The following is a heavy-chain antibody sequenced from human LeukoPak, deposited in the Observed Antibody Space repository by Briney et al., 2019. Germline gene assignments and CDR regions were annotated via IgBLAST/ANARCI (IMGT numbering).Heavy chain of an antibody. CDR3: ARQAPPTSPITY. CDR2: IYPSDSDT. V-gene: IGHV5-51*01. CDR1: GYSFTSYW. J-gene: IGHJ4*02. D-gene: IGHD1-14*01. Sequence: GESLKISCKGSGYSFTSYWIGWVRQMPGKGLEWMGIIYPSDSDTRYSPSFQGQVTISADKSISTAYLQRSSLRASDTAMYYCARQAPPTSPITYWGQGTLVTVSS.